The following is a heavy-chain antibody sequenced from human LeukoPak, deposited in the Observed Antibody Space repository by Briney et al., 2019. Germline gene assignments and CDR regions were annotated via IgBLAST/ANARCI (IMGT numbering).Heavy chain of an antibody. V-gene: IGHV3-30*04. CDR1: GFTFSSYA. CDR2: ISYDGSNK. CDR3: ARDLSYYDSSGYYYGSDYYYGMDV. D-gene: IGHD3-22*01. J-gene: IGHJ6*02. Sequence: PGGSLRLSCAASGFTFSSYAMHWVRQAPGKGLEWVAVISYDGSNKYYADSVKGRFTISRDNSKNTLYLQMNSLRAEGTAVYYCARDLSYYDSSGYYYGSDYYYGMDVWGQGTTVTVSS.